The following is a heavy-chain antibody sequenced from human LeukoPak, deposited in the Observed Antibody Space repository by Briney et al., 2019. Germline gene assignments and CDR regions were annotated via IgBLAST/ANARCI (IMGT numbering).Heavy chain of an antibody. CDR2: ISAYNGNT. J-gene: IGHJ5*02. D-gene: IGHD2-2*01. CDR1: GYTFTSYG. V-gene: IGHV1-18*01. Sequence: GASVKVSCKASGYTFTSYGISWVRQAPGQGLEWMGWISAYNGNTNYAQKLQGRATMTTDTSTSTAYMELRSLRSDDTAVYYCARFDLGYCSSTSCSPFAWFDPWGQGTLVTVSS. CDR3: ARFDLGYCSSTSCSPFAWFDP.